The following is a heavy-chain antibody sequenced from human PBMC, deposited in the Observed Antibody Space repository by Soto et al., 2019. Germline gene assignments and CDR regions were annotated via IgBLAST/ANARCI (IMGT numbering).Heavy chain of an antibody. CDR2: ISGSGGST. CDR1: GFTFSSSA. V-gene: IGHV3-23*01. CDR3: AKSIASHGLNPFDY. J-gene: IGHJ4*02. D-gene: IGHD2-2*01. Sequence: GSLRLSCAASGFTFSSSAMSWVRQAPGKGLEWVSAISGSGGSTYYADSVKGRFTISRDNSKNTLYLQMNSLRAEDTAVYYCAKSIASHGLNPFDYWGQGTLVTVSS.